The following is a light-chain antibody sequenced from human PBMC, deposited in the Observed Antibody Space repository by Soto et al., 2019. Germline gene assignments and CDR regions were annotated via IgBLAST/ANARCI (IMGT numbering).Light chain of an antibody. CDR3: QQYSIWRT. V-gene: IGKV3-15*01. CDR1: QSVINN. CDR2: DAS. Sequence: EIVMTQSPATVSVSPGESTTLSFWASQSVINNLAWYQQKPGQAPRLLIYDASTRATGIPARLSGSGSGTEFTLTISSLESQDFAVYYCQQYSIWRTFGQGTKVDIK. J-gene: IGKJ1*01.